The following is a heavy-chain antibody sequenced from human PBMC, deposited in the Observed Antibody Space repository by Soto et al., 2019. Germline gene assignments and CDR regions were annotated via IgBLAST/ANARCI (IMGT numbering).Heavy chain of an antibody. CDR1: GGSVRSSNYY. D-gene: IGHD3-3*01. V-gene: IGHV4-39*02. Sequence: KPSETLSLTCTVSGGSVRSSNYYWAWIRQPPGKGLEWIGGIRYGGNTYSNPSLKSRLTISVDTSNNHISLRLSSVTAADTAIYYCATGNIDFWSGYKYFYYGMDVWGQGTTVTVSS. J-gene: IGHJ6*02. CDR2: IRYGGNT. CDR3: ATGNIDFWSGYKYFYYGMDV.